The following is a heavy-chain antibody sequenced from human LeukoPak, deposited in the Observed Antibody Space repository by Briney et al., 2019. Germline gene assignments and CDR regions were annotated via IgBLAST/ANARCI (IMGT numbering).Heavy chain of an antibody. V-gene: IGHV3-53*01. D-gene: IGHD1-26*01. CDR1: GFTVSSYY. Sequence: RPGGSLRLSCAASGFTVSSYYMSWVRQPPGKGLEWVSLIYSGGSTYYADSVKGRFTLSIDNSKNTLYFQLNSLRAADTAVYYCARRYSGSSLDYWGQGTLVTVSS. CDR2: IYSGGST. CDR3: ARRYSGSSLDY. J-gene: IGHJ4*02.